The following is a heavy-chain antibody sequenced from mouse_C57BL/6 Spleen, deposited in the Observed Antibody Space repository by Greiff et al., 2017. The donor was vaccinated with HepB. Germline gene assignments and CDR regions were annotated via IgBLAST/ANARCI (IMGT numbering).Heavy chain of an antibody. CDR1: GYTFTSYW. CDR3: ARRGYYGSSDHWYFDV. J-gene: IGHJ1*03. D-gene: IGHD1-1*01. Sequence: QVQLQQPGAELVKPGASVKLSCKASGYTFTSYWMHWVKQRPGRGLEWIGRIDPNSGGTKYNEKFKSKATLTVDKPSSTAYMQLSSLTSEDSAVYYCARRGYYGSSDHWYFDVWGTGTTVTVSS. CDR2: IDPNSGGT. V-gene: IGHV1-72*01.